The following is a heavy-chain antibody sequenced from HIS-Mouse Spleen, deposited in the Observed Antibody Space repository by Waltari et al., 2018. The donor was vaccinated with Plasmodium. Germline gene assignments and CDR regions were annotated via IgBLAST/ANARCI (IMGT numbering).Heavy chain of an antibody. J-gene: IGHJ3*02. V-gene: IGHV3-21*01. D-gene: IGHD7-27*01. Sequence: EVQLVESGGGLVKPGGSLRLSCAASGFTFTSYNMHWFRQAPGKGLEWVSSISSSSSYIYYADSVKGRFTISRDNAKNSLYLQMNSLRAEDTAVYYCARDPPLSITGDLDAFDIWGQGTMVTVSS. CDR3: ARDPPLSITGDLDAFDI. CDR1: GFTFTSYN. CDR2: ISSSSSYI.